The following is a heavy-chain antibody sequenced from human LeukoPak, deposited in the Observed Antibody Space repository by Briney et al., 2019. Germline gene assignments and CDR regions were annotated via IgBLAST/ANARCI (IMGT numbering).Heavy chain of an antibody. CDR2: IWYDGSNK. CDR3: ARGPHFRSVIGPLDY. V-gene: IGHV3-33*01. D-gene: IGHD3-22*01. J-gene: IGHJ4*02. CDR1: GFTFSSYG. Sequence: AGGSLRLSCAASGFTFSSYGMHWVRQAPGKGLEWVAVIWYDGSNKYYADSVKGRFTISRDNSKNTLYLQMNSLRAEDTAVYYCARGPHFRSVIGPLDYWGQGTLVTVSS.